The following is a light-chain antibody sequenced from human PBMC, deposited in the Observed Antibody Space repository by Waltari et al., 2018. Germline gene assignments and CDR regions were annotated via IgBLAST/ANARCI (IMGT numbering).Light chain of an antibody. Sequence: DIQMTQAPSSLSASVGDRVTMTCRTSQSITGHLNWFQQQPGKAPKLLIHSASALQSGVPSRFSGRGSGTHFTLTISSLQPEDFATYFCQQRYITPYTFGQGTKLEIK. CDR1: QSITGH. V-gene: IGKV1-39*01. J-gene: IGKJ2*01. CDR3: QQRYITPYT. CDR2: SAS.